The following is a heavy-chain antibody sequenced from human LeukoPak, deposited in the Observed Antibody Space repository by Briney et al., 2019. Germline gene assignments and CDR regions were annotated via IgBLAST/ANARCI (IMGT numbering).Heavy chain of an antibody. CDR1: GGTFSSYA. V-gene: IGHV1-69*13. Sequence: ASVKVSCKASGGTFSSYAISWVRQAPGQGLEWMGGIIPIFGTANYAQKFQGRVTITADESTSTAYVELSSLRSEDTAVYYCARGSGSYLYYFDYWGQGTLVTVSS. D-gene: IGHD1-26*01. J-gene: IGHJ4*02. CDR3: ARGSGSYLYYFDY. CDR2: IIPIFGTA.